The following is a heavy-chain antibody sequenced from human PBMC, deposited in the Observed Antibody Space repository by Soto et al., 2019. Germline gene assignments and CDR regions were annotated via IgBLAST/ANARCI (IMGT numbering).Heavy chain of an antibody. J-gene: IGHJ5*02. Sequence: ASVKVSCKASCFTFTRSGINWVRQAPGKRHERMGWISAYNGNTNYAQKLQGRVTMTTDTSTSTAYMELRSLRSDDTAVYYCARGAELGYCSSTSCYAAFDPWGQGTLVTVSS. D-gene: IGHD2-2*01. CDR3: ARGAELGYCSSTSCYAAFDP. CDR2: ISAYNGNT. V-gene: IGHV1-18*01. CDR1: CFTFTRSG.